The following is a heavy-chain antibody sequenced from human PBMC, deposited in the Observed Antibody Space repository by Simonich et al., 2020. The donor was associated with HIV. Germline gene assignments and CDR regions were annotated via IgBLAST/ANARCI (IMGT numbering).Heavy chain of an antibody. CDR2: ISSSGSTI. J-gene: IGHJ2*01. V-gene: IGHV3-11*01. Sequence: QVQLVESGGGLVKTGGSLRLSCAASGFTFSDYYMNWIRQDTGKGLEWISYISSSGSTIYYAASVKGRFTIARDNAKNSLFLQMNSLRAEDTAVYYCASIVPGTWYFDLWGRGTLVTVSS. CDR1: GFTFSDYY. CDR3: ASIVPGTWYFDL. D-gene: IGHD6-19*01.